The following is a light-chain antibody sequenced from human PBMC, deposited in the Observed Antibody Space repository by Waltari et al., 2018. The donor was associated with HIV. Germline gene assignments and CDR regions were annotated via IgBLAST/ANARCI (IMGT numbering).Light chain of an antibody. CDR1: QTVSRK. Sequence: EIVMTQSPATLSVSPGERVTLSCRASQTVSRKLAWYQQKPGQAPRLLIYGASTGATGVPARFSGSGSGTEFTLTISSLQSEDFAVYYCQQYNNWPQTFGQGTKVQIK. CDR2: GAS. V-gene: IGKV3-15*01. J-gene: IGKJ1*01. CDR3: QQYNNWPQT.